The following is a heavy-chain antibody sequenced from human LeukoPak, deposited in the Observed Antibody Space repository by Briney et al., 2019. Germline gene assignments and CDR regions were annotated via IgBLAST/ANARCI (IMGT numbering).Heavy chain of an antibody. D-gene: IGHD5-18*01. V-gene: IGHV4-4*02. CDR1: GGSISSSNW. Sequence: ASGTLSLTCAVSGGSISSSNWWSWVRQPPGKGLEWIGEIYHSGSTNYNPSLKSRVTISVDTSKNQFSLKLSSVTAADTAVYYCASRTVGYSYGYYWGQGTLVTVSS. CDR2: IYHSGST. J-gene: IGHJ4*02. CDR3: ASRTVGYSYGYY.